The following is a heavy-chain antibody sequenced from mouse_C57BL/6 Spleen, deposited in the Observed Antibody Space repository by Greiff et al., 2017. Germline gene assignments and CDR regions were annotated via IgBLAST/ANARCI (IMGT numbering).Heavy chain of an antibody. J-gene: IGHJ4*01. Sequence: QVQLQQPGAELVKPGASVKLSCKASGYTFTSYWMHWVKQRPGRGLEWIGRFDPNSGGTKYNEKFKSKATLTVDKPSSTAYMQLSSLTSEDSAVYYCARSDYYSNYYAMDYWGQGTSVTVSS. CDR2: FDPNSGGT. D-gene: IGHD2-5*01. V-gene: IGHV1-72*01. CDR3: ARSDYYSNYYAMDY. CDR1: GYTFTSYW.